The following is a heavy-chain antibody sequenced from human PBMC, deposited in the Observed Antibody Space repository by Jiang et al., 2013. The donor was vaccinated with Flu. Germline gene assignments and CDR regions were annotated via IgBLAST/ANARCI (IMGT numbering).Heavy chain of an antibody. CDR1: GYTFTSYD. CDR2: MNPNSGNT. D-gene: IGHD3-3*01. Sequence: SGAEVKKPGSSVKVPCKASGYTFTSYDINWVRQATGQGLEWMGWMNPNSGNTGYAQKFQGRVTMTRNTSISTAYMELSSLRSEDTAVYYCARRHTIFGVVRYGMDVWGQGTTVTVSS. V-gene: IGHV1-8*01. CDR3: ARRHTIFGVVRYGMDV. J-gene: IGHJ6*02.